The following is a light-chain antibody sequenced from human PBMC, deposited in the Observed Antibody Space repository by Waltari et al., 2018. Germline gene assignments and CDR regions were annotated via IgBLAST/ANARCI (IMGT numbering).Light chain of an antibody. CDR2: GAA. J-gene: IGKJ1*01. Sequence: DMVMTQSPATLSVSPGGRATLSCRARESVGTSVAWYKQTPGQPPRLLLYGAATRATGVPARFSGSGSGTDFTLTISSLQSEDSAIYFCQQHNNWPRTFGQGTKVEIK. CDR3: QQHNNWPRT. CDR1: ESVGTS. V-gene: IGKV3-15*01.